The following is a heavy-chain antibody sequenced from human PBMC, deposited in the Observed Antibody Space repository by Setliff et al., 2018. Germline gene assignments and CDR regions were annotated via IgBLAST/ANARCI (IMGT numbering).Heavy chain of an antibody. V-gene: IGHV3-9*01. CDR1: GFTFSSYA. D-gene: IGHD2-21*02. J-gene: IGHJ3*02. CDR3: AKDMRAGTVAFDI. CDR2: ISWKSGSI. Sequence: PGGSLRLSCAASGFTFSSYAMSWVRQAPGKGLEWVSGISWKSGSIGYADSVKGRFTISRDSAKNSLYLQMTSPRAEDTALDYCAKDMRAGTVAFDIWGQGTMVTVSS.